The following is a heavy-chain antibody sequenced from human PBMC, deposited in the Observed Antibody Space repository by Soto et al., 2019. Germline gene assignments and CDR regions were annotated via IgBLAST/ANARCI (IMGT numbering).Heavy chain of an antibody. D-gene: IGHD2-2*01. V-gene: IGHV3-33*01. J-gene: IGHJ4*02. CDR1: GFTFSNYG. CDR2: IWYDGSNK. Sequence: QVQLVESGGGVVQPGSSLRLSCAASGFTFSNYGMHWVRKAPGTGLEWVAIIWYDGSNKHYGDFVKGRFTISRDNAKNTLYLQMNSLRAEDTAVYYCARVPLKCSTCYLLDYWGQGTQVTVSS. CDR3: ARVPLKCSTCYLLDY.